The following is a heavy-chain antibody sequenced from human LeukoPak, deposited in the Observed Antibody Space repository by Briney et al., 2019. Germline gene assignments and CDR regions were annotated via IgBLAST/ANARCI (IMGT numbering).Heavy chain of an antibody. CDR1: GFTFSSYR. Sequence: GGSLRLSCAASGFTFSSYRMSWVRQAPGKGLEWVANIKQDGSEKYYVDSVKGRFTISRDNAKNSLYLQMNSLRAEDTAVYYRARAELVVDTAGGFDYWGQGTLVTVSS. V-gene: IGHV3-7*01. CDR2: IKQDGSEK. J-gene: IGHJ4*02. D-gene: IGHD5-18*01. CDR3: ARAELVVDTAGGFDY.